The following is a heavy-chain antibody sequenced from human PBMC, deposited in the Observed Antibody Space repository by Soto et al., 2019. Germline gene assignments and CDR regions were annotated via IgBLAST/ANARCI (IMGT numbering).Heavy chain of an antibody. V-gene: IGHV1-8*01. CDR2: MNPDSGNT. J-gene: IGHJ4*02. CDR3: AKGSCRGYCSDTSCYTINY. D-gene: IGHD2-2*02. CDR1: GYTFTSYD. Sequence: ASVKVSCKASGYTFTSYDINWVRQATGQGLEWMGWMNPDSGNTGYAQKFQGRVTMTSNTSINTAYMELSSLRSEDTAVYYCAKGSCRGYCSDTSCYTINYWGQGTLVTVSS.